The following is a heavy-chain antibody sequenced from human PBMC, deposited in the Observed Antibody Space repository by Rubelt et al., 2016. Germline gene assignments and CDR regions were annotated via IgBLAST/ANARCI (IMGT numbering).Heavy chain of an antibody. CDR2: ISSDSTYI. CDR1: GFTFSGYF. CDR3: ARDESRIGPKRGNNFDY. V-gene: IGHV3-21*01. D-gene: IGHD4-23*01. Sequence: DVQVVESGGGLVQPGGSLRLSCAASGFTFSGYFMNWVRQAPGKGLEWVSSISSDSTYIYYADSVKGRFTISRDNAKNSLYLQVNSLGAEDTAVYYCARDESRIGPKRGNNFDYWGQGTLVTVSS. J-gene: IGHJ4*02.